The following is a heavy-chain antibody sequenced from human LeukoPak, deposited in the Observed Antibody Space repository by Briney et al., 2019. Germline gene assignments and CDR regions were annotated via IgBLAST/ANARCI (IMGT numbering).Heavy chain of an antibody. CDR2: ISWNSGSI. Sequence: PGGSLRLSCAASGFTFDDYAMHWVRQAPGKGLEWVSGISWNSGSIGYADSVKGRFTISRDNAKNSLYLQMNSLRAEDTALYYCAKDALSYYYDSSGYGAFDIWGQGTMVIVPS. J-gene: IGHJ3*02. CDR3: AKDALSYYYDSSGYGAFDI. CDR1: GFTFDDYA. V-gene: IGHV3-9*01. D-gene: IGHD3-22*01.